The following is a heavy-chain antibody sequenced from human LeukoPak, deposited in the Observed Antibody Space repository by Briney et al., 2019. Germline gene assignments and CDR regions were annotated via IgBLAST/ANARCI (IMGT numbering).Heavy chain of an antibody. D-gene: IGHD3-10*01. J-gene: IGHJ4*02. CDR2: ISGSGGST. CDR3: AKVLVGSYFDFDY. V-gene: IGHV3-23*01. CDR1: GFTFSSYA. Sequence: GGSLSLSCAASGFTFSSYAMSWVRQAPGKGLEWVSAISGSGGSTYYADSVKGRFTISRDNSKNTLYLQMNRLRAEDTAVYYCAKVLVGSYFDFDYWGQGTLVTVSS.